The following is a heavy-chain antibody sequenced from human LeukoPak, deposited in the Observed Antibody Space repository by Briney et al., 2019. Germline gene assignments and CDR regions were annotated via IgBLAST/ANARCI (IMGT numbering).Heavy chain of an antibody. D-gene: IGHD4-11*01. V-gene: IGHV3-66*01. Sequence: PGGSLRLSCAASGFTVSNNYMSWVRQAPGKGLEWVSVIYSGGGTYYADSVKGRFTISRDNSKNTLYLQMNSLRAEDTAVYYCARSVYSYYANWFDPWGQGTLVTVSS. CDR2: IYSGGGT. J-gene: IGHJ5*02. CDR1: GFTVSNNY. CDR3: ARSVYSYYANWFDP.